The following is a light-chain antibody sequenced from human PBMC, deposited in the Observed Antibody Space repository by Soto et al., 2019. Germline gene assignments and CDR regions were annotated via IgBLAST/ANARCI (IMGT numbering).Light chain of an antibody. CDR2: EVS. CDR3: SSYTFSNTWV. V-gene: IGLV2-14*01. Sequence: QSVLTQPASVSGSPGQSITISCTGTSSDVGGYNHVSWYQQHPGKAPKLMIYEVSNRPSGVSNHFSGSKSGNTASLTISGLQAEDEADYYCSSYTFSNTWVFGGGTKLTVL. J-gene: IGLJ3*02. CDR1: SSDVGGYNH.